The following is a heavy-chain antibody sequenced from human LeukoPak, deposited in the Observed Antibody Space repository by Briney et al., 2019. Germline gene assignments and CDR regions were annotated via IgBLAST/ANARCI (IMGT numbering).Heavy chain of an antibody. V-gene: IGHV3-66*01. CDR2: IYSGGST. J-gene: IGHJ3*02. CDR1: GFTFSTNY. CDR3: ASYRYGSSFALDI. Sequence: PGGSLRLSCGASGFTFSTNYMSWVRQAPGKGLEWVSIIYSGGSTYYADSVKGIFTVSRDNSENTLYLQMNSLRAEDTSVYYCASYRYGSSFALDIWGQGTMVTVSS. D-gene: IGHD6-6*01.